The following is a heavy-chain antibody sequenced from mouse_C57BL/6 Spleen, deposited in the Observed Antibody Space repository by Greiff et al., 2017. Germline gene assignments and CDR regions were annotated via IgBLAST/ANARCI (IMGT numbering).Heavy chain of an antibody. J-gene: IGHJ2*01. CDR3: ARHSYSNYIFDY. D-gene: IGHD2-5*01. CDR1: GFTFSSYG. V-gene: IGHV5-6*01. CDR2: ISSGGSYT. Sequence: EVMLVESGGDLVKPGGSLKLSCAASGFTFSSYGMSWVRQTPDKRLEWVATISSGGSYTYYPDSVKGRFTISRDNAKNTLYLQMSSLKSEDTAMYYCARHSYSNYIFDYWGQGTTLTVSS.